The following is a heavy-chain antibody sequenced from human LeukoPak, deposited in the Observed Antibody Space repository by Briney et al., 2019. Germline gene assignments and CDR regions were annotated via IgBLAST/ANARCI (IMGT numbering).Heavy chain of an antibody. Sequence: PSETLSLTCAVYGGSFSGYYWSWIRQPPGKGLEWIGEINHSGSTNYNPSLKSRVTISVDTSKNQFSLKLSSVTAADTAVYYCARSSVTPNYYYYYYMDVWGKGTTVTVSS. V-gene: IGHV4-34*01. D-gene: IGHD4-17*01. CDR1: GGSFSGYY. CDR3: ARSSVTPNYYYYYYMDV. CDR2: INHSGST. J-gene: IGHJ6*03.